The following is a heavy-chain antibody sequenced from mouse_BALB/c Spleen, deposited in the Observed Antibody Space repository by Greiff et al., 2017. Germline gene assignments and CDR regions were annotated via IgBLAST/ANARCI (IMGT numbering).Heavy chain of an antibody. CDR3: ARGTVGAFDY. J-gene: IGHJ2*01. V-gene: IGHV1S137*01. CDR2: ISTYYGDA. CDR1: GYTFTDYA. Sequence: VQLQQSGAELVRPGVSVKISCKGSGYTFTDYAMHWVKQSHAKSLEWIGVISTYYGDASYNQKFKGKATMTVDKSSSTAYMQLARLTSEDSAIYYCARGTVGAFDYWGQGTTVTVSS. D-gene: IGHD1-1*02.